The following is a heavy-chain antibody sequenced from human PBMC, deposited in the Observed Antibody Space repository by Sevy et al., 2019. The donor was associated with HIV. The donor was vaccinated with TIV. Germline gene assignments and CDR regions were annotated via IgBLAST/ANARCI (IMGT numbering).Heavy chain of an antibody. D-gene: IGHD2-15*01. CDR2: ISGSGGST. CDR3: AKARCSGGSCYGPSFDY. V-gene: IGHV3-23*01. Sequence: GGALRLSCAASGFTFSSYAMSWVRQAPGKGLEWDSAISGSGGSTYYADSVKGRFTISRDNSKNTLYLQMNSLRAEDTAVYYCAKARCSGGSCYGPSFDYWGQGTLVTVSS. J-gene: IGHJ4*02. CDR1: GFTFSSYA.